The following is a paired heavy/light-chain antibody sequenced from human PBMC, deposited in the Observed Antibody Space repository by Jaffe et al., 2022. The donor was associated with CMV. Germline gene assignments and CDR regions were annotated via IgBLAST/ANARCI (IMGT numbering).Heavy chain of an antibody. CDR1: GFTFSNYW. CDR3: ARVRGYSSSPLGD. CDR2: IKQDGSEK. D-gene: IGHD6-6*01. Sequence: EVQLVESGGGLVQPGGSLRLSCAASGFTFSNYWMSWVRQAPGKGLEWVANIKQDGSEKYYVDSVKGRFTISRDNAKNSLYLQMNSLRAEDTALYYCARVRGYSSSPLGDWGQGSLVTVSS. J-gene: IGHJ4*02. V-gene: IGHV3-7*01.
Light chain of an antibody. CDR3: QQSYSTPPFT. Sequence: DIQMTQSPSSLSASVGDRVTITCRASQSISNYLNWYQQKPGKAPKLLIYAASSLQSGVPSRFSGSGSGTDFTLTISSLQPEDFATYYCQQSYSTPPFTFGPGTKVDIK. CDR1: QSISNY. J-gene: IGKJ3*01. V-gene: IGKV1-39*01. CDR2: AAS.